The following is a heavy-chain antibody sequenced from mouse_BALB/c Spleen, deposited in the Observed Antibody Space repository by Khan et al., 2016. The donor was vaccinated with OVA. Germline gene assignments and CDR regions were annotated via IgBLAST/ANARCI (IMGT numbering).Heavy chain of an antibody. V-gene: IGHV1-81*01. J-gene: IGHJ3*01. Sequence: GRLQPAGPELVKPGASVKMSCKASGYRFTDYVISWVRQRTGQGFEWIREIYPGSGTSYYAEKFKGKATLTADNSSITAYMQFSSLTSEVSAVYFCARHYGDDWAWLVSWGQGTRVTVTA. CDR3: ARHYGDDWAWLVS. CDR2: IYPGSGTS. CDR1: GYRFTDYV. D-gene: IGHD2-2*01.